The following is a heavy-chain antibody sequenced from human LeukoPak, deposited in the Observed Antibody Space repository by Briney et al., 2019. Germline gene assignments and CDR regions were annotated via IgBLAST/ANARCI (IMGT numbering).Heavy chain of an antibody. CDR3: ARGARLFDS. Sequence: PSETLSLTCTVSGVSISSYYWSWIRQPPGKGLECIGYIYISGDTNYNPSLKSRVTMSLDTSKNQFSPKLSSLTAADTAVYYCARGARLFDSWGQGTLVTVSS. D-gene: IGHD3-16*01. CDR2: IYISGDT. J-gene: IGHJ4*02. CDR1: GVSISSYY. V-gene: IGHV4-4*09.